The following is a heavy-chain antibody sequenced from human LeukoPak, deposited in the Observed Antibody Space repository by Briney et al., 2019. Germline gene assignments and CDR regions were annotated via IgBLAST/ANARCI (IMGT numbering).Heavy chain of an antibody. D-gene: IGHD3-9*01. CDR1: GFTFSSYW. V-gene: IGHV3-7*01. CDR2: IKQDGSEK. CDR3: ARGKRYFDWLFSSGVDY. J-gene: IGHJ4*02. Sequence: GGSLRLSCAASGFTFSSYWMSWVRQAPGKGLEWVANIKQDGSEKYYVDSVKGRFTISRDNAKNSLYLQMNSLRAEDTAVYYCARGKRYFDWLFSSGVDYWDQGTLVTVSS.